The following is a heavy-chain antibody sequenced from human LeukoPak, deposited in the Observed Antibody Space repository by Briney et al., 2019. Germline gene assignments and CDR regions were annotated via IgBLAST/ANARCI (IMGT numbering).Heavy chain of an antibody. CDR1: GGSISSGGYY. Sequence: NASETLSLTCTVSGGSISSGGYYWSWIRQPPGKGLEWIGSIYSSGSTYYNPSLTSRVTMSVDRSKNHFSLKLSSVTAADTAVYYCVRCSFGYFSGFYMLGQGTMVTVSS. V-gene: IGHV4-39*01. CDR2: IYSSGST. J-gene: IGHJ3*02. CDR3: VRCSFGYFSGFYM. D-gene: IGHD2/OR15-2a*01.